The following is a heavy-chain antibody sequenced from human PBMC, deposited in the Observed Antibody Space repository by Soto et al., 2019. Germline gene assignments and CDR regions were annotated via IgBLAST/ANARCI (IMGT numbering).Heavy chain of an antibody. V-gene: IGHV4-30-4*01. D-gene: IGHD1-1*01. CDR3: ARDRSNSPDYFDY. CDR1: GGSISSDDYY. CDR2: IYYRGST. Sequence: SETLSLTCTVSGGSISSDDYYWSWIRQPPGKGLEWIGYIYYRGSTSYNPSLQSRLTISIDTSKNQFSLELTSVTAADTAVYYGARDRSNSPDYFDYWGQGILVTVSS. J-gene: IGHJ4*02.